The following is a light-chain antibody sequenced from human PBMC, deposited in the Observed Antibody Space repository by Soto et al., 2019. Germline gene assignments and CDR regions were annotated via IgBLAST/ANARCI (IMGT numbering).Light chain of an antibody. Sequence: DIQMTQSPSTLSASVGDRVTITCRASQNINNWLAWYQQKPGEAPKLLIYAASSLESGVPSRFSGSRSGTEFTLTISSLQPDDCATYYCQHYESNPWTFGQGTKVELK. V-gene: IGKV1-5*01. CDR2: AAS. J-gene: IGKJ1*01. CDR3: QHYESNPWT. CDR1: QNINNW.